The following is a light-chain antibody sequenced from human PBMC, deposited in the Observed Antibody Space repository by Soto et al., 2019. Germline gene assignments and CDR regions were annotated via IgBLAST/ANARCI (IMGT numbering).Light chain of an antibody. Sequence: QSVLTQPPSVSGAPGQRVIISCTGSSSSIGAGYDVHWYHQLPGAAPKLLVSGNNNRPSGVPDRFSASKSGTSASLAITGLQTEDEAQYYCQSYDSRLTAYVFGTGTKVTVL. CDR2: GNN. CDR1: SSSIGAGYD. CDR3: QSYDSRLTAYV. V-gene: IGLV1-40*01. J-gene: IGLJ1*01.